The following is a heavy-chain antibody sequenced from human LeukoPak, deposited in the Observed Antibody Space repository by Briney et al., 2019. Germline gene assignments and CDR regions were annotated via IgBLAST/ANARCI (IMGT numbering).Heavy chain of an antibody. CDR2: IHDSGST. J-gene: IGHJ5*02. Sequence: SETLSLTCAVSGGSIGSYYWSWIRQPPGKGLEWIGYIHDSGSTKYNPSLKSRVTMSVDTSRNHLSLKLTSVTAADTAVSYWARGRWGGDWFDPWGQGTLVTVSS. D-gene: IGHD3-16*01. CDR3: ARGRWGGDWFDP. CDR1: GGSIGSYY. V-gene: IGHV4-59*01.